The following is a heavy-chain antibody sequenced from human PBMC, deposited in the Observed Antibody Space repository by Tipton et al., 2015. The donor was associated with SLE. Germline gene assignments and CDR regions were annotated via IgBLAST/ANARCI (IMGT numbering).Heavy chain of an antibody. D-gene: IGHD5-12*01. V-gene: IGHV4-59*11. J-gene: IGHJ4*02. CDR3: ARGFGGYVDY. CDR1: GGSFSGHY. CDR2: IYYSGST. Sequence: TLSLTCAVYGGSFSGHYWSWIRQPPGKGLEWIGYIYYSGSTNYNPSLKSRVTISVDTSKNQFSLKLSSVIAADTAVYYCARGFGGYVDYWGQGTLVTVSS.